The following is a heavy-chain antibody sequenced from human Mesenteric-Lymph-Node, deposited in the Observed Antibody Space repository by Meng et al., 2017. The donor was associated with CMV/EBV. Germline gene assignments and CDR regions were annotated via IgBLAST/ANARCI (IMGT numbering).Heavy chain of an antibody. V-gene: IGHV4-39*07. CDR1: GGSISSSSYY. J-gene: IGHJ3*02. CDR2: IYYSGNS. CDR3: ATSLVAPGTFDI. Sequence: GSLRLSCTVSGGSISSSSYYWAWIRQPPGKGLEWIGTIYYSGNSDYNASLKSRATISFDTSKNHFSLDLKFATAADTAVYYCATSLVAPGTFDIWGQGTMVTVSS. D-gene: IGHD5-12*01.